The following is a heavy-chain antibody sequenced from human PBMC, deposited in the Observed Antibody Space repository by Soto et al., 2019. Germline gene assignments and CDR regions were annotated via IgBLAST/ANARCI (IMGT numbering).Heavy chain of an antibody. CDR1: GYTFTSYA. CDR2: INAGNGNT. J-gene: IGHJ6*03. V-gene: IGHV1-3*01. CDR3: ARGFCHFGGPSLKDYYYYMDV. Sequence: ASVKVSCKASGYTFTSYAMHWVRQAPGQRLEWMGWINAGNGNTKYSQKFQGRVTITRDTSASTAYMELSSLRSEDTAVYYCARGFCHFGGPSLKDYYYYMDVWVNRTSVTVSS. D-gene: IGHD2-15*01.